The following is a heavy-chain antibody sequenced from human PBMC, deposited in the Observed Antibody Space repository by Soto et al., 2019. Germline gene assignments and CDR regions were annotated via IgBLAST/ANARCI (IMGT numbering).Heavy chain of an antibody. Sequence: PSETLSLTCTVSGGSISSYYWSWIRQPPGKGLEWIGYIYYSGSTNYNPSLKSRVTISVDTSKNQFSLKLSSVTAADTAVYYCARHRYYDILTGYLDFDYWGQGTLVTVSS. CDR2: IYYSGST. CDR3: ARHRYYDILTGYLDFDY. CDR1: GGSISSYY. J-gene: IGHJ4*02. V-gene: IGHV4-59*08. D-gene: IGHD3-9*01.